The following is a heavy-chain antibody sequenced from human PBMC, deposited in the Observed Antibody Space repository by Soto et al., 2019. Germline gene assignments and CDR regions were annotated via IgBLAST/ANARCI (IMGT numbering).Heavy chain of an antibody. CDR3: ARDGGYCSSTSCYYYGMDV. V-gene: IGHV1-18*04. CDR2: ISAYNGNT. J-gene: IGHJ6*02. D-gene: IGHD2-2*01. Sequence: ASVKVSCKXSGYTFTSYGISWVRQAPGQGLEWMGWISAYNGNTNYAQKLQGRVTMTTDTSTSTAYMELRSLRSDDTAVYYCARDGGYCSSTSCYYYGMDVWGQGTTVTVSS. CDR1: GYTFTSYG.